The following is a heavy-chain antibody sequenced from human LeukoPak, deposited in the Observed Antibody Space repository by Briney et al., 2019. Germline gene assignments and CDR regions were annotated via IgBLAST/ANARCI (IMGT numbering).Heavy chain of an antibody. J-gene: IGHJ5*02. CDR1: GGSISSYY. V-gene: IGHV4-39*07. D-gene: IGHD6-19*01. CDR2: IYYNGST. Sequence: PSETLSLTCTVSGGSISSYYWGWIRQPPGKGLEWIGSIYYNGSTYYNPSLKSRVTISVDTSKNQFSLKLSSVTAADTAVYYCARDSLAVAGLINWFDPWGQGTLVTVSS. CDR3: ARDSLAVAGLINWFDP.